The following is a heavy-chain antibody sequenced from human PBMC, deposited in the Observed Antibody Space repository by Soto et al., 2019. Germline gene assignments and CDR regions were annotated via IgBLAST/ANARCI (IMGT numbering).Heavy chain of an antibody. V-gene: IGHV1-69*08. J-gene: IGHJ4*02. Sequence: QVQLVQSGAEVKKPGSSVKVSCKASGGTFSSYTISWVRQAPGQGLEWMGRIIPILGIANYAQKFQGTVTITAEKPTSTAYRELSSLRSEATAVYSCARDFGHKVVTPAWGQGTRVTVSS. CDR1: GGTFSSYT. D-gene: IGHD2-15*01. CDR3: ARDFGHKVVTPA. CDR2: IIPILGIA.